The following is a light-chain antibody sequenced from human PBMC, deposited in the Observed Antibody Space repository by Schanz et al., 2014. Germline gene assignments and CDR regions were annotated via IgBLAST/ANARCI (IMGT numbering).Light chain of an antibody. Sequence: QSALTQPASVSGSPGQSIAISCTGTSSDVGGYNYVSWYQQHPGKAPKLMIYDVSNRPSGVSDRFSGSKSGNTASLTISGLQAEDEADYYCSSFTGSSALMVFGGGTKLT. J-gene: IGLJ2*01. CDR2: DVS. V-gene: IGLV2-14*01. CDR1: SSDVGGYNY. CDR3: SSFTGSSALMV.